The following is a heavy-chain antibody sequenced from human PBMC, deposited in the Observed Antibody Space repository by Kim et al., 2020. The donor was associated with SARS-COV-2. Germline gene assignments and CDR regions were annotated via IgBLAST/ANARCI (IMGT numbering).Heavy chain of an antibody. CDR3: ARVISGRYFDWSVDY. D-gene: IGHD3-9*01. CDR2: ISSSSSTI. Sequence: GSLRLSCAASGFTFSSYSMNWVRQAPGKGLEWVSYISSSSSTIYYADSVKGRFTISRDNAKNSLYLQMNSLRAEDTAVYYCARVISGRYFDWSVDYWGQGTLVTVSS. CDR1: GFTFSSYS. V-gene: IGHV3-48*04. J-gene: IGHJ4*02.